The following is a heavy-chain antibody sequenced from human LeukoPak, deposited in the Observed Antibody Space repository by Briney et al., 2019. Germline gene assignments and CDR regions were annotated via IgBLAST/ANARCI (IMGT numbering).Heavy chain of an antibody. V-gene: IGHV1-8*01. Sequence: ASVKVSCKASGYTFTSYDINWVRQATGQGLEWMGWMNPNSGNTGYAQKFQGRVTMTEDTSTDTAYMELSSLRSEDTAVYYCATDGVGATSWAFDIWGQGTMVTVSS. CDR2: MNPNSGNT. D-gene: IGHD1-26*01. CDR3: ATDGVGATSWAFDI. CDR1: GYTFTSYD. J-gene: IGHJ3*02.